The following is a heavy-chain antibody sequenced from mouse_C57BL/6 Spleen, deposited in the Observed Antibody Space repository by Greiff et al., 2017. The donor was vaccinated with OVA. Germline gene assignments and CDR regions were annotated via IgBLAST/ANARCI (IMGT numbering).Heavy chain of an antibody. CDR3: SRSWDGPNFDY. D-gene: IGHD4-1*01. CDR1: GYTFTSYW. Sequence: QVQLQQPGAELVKPGASVKMSCKASGYTFTSYWITWVKQRPGQGLEWIGDIYPGSGSTNYNEKFKSKATLTVATSSSTAYMQLSSLTSEDSAVXYCSRSWDGPNFDYWGQGTTLTVSS. V-gene: IGHV1-55*01. J-gene: IGHJ2*01. CDR2: IYPGSGST.